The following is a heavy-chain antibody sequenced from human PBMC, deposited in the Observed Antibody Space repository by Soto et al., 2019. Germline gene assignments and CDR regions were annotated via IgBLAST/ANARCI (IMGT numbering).Heavy chain of an antibody. CDR3: ARMATFGSLNWFDP. D-gene: IGHD3-16*01. CDR1: GYSFTNND. Sequence: ASVKVSCKASGYSFTNNDVSWVRQATGQGLEWMGWMNPGSGDTGYAQKFQGRVTMTRDISIAKAYMELSSLRSDDTAIYYCARMATFGSLNWFDPWGQGTLVTVYS. V-gene: IGHV1-8*01. J-gene: IGHJ5*02. CDR2: MNPGSGDT.